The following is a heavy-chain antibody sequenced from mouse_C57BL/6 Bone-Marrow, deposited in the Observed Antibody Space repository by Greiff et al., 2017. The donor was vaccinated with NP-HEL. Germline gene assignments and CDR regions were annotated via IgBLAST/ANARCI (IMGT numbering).Heavy chain of an antibody. V-gene: IGHV1-19*01. CDR1: GYTFTDYY. J-gene: IGHJ3*01. CDR3: ARRTAQTPWFAY. CDR2: INPYNGGT. Sequence: VQLQQSGPVLVKPGASVKMSCKASGYTFTDYYMNWVKQSHGKSLEWIGVINPYNGGTSYNQKFKGKATLTVDKSSSTAYMELNSLTSEDSAVYYCARRTAQTPWFAYWGQGTLVTVSA. D-gene: IGHD3-2*02.